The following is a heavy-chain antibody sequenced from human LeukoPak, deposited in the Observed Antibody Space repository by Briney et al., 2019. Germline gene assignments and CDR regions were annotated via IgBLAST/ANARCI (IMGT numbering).Heavy chain of an antibody. Sequence: PSETLSLTCTVSGGSISNYYWNWIRQPPGKRLEWIGSVYHSGNTNYNPSLGSRVTMSVDTSKNQFSPKLNSVTATDTAVYYCARRISGDYGNWLDPWGQGTLVTVSS. D-gene: IGHD4-17*01. CDR2: VYHSGNT. CDR3: ARRISGDYGNWLDP. CDR1: GGSISNYY. V-gene: IGHV4-59*01. J-gene: IGHJ5*02.